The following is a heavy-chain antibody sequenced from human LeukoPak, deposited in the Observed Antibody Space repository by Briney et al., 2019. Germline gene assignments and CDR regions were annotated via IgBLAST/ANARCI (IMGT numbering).Heavy chain of an antibody. CDR3: AKAPTISPAAGPKPDY. CDR2: ISGSGGST. V-gene: IGHV3-23*01. D-gene: IGHD6-13*01. J-gene: IGHJ4*02. Sequence: PGGSLRLSCAASGFTFSSYAMSWVRQAPGKGPEWVSAISGSGGSTYYADSVKGRFTISRDNSKNTLYLQMNSLRAEDTAVYYCAKAPTISPAAGPKPDYWGQGTLVTVSS. CDR1: GFTFSSYA.